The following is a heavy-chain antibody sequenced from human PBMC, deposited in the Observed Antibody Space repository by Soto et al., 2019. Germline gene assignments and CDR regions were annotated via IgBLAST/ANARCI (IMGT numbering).Heavy chain of an antibody. CDR3: TTDSHRRSDSDSYYGMAV. Sequence: EVQVVESGGGLVKPGGSLRLSCGASGFTFSKVWMNWVRQGPGKGLEWVGRLKSQTDGGRRDFAAPVKGRFTISRDDSENTVDLQMSSLNTEDTGVDYCTTDSHRRSDSDSYYGMAVWGRGTTVTVSS. CDR1: GFTFSKVW. V-gene: IGHV3-15*01. J-gene: IGHJ6*02. CDR2: LKSQTDGGRR. D-gene: IGHD4-4*01.